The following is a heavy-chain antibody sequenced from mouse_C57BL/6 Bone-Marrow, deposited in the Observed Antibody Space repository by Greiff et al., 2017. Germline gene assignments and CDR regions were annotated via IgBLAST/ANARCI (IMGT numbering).Heavy chain of an antibody. J-gene: IGHJ2*01. D-gene: IGHD1-1*01. CDR1: GYTFTSYW. V-gene: IGHV1-50*01. Sequence: VQLKQPGAELVKPGASVKLSCKASGYTFTSYWMKWVKQRPGQGLEWIGEIDPCDSYTNYNQKFKGKATLTVDTSTSTTYMQLSSLTSEGSAVYYCASSTVVAHFDYWGKGTTLTVSS. CDR2: IDPCDSYT. CDR3: ASSTVVAHFDY.